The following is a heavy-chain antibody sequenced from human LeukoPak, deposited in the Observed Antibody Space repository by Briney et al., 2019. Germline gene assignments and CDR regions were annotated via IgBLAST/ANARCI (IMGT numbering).Heavy chain of an antibody. CDR2: ISSSSSYV. Sequence: PGGYLRLSCAASGFTFSSYSMNWVRQAPGKGLEWVSSISSSSSYVYYADSVKGRFTISRDNAKNSLYLQMNSLRAEDTAVYYCARAMGGYFDYWGQGTLVTVSS. CDR3: ARAMGGYFDY. CDR1: GFTFSSYS. J-gene: IGHJ4*02. D-gene: IGHD5-18*01. V-gene: IGHV3-21*01.